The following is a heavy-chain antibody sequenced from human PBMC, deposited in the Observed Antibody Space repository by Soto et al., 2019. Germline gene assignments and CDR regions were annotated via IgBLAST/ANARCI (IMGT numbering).Heavy chain of an antibody. J-gene: IGHJ6*02. CDR3: ARALKYYDFWSGYYTTPSYYGMDV. D-gene: IGHD3-3*01. Sequence: GGSLRLSCAASGFTFSSYAMHWVRQAPGKGLEWVAVISYDGSNKYYADSVKGRFTISRDNSKNTLYLQMNSLRAEGTAVYYCARALKYYDFWSGYYTTPSYYGMDVWGQGTTVTVSS. CDR1: GFTFSSYA. V-gene: IGHV3-30-3*01. CDR2: ISYDGSNK.